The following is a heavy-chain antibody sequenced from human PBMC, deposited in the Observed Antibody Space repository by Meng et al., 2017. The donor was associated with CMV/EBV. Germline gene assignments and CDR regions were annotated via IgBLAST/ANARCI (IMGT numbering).Heavy chain of an antibody. CDR2: ISYGGSNK. CDR1: GFTFSSYA. D-gene: IGHD1-7*01. J-gene: IGHJ4*02. V-gene: IGHV3-30-3*01. CDR3: ARGWNWNSRNGGFDY. Sequence: GGSLRLSCAASGFTFSSYAMHWVRQAPGKGLEWVAVISYGGSNKYYADSVKGRFTISRDNSKNTLYLQMNSLRAEDTAVYYCARGWNWNSRNGGFDYWGQGTLVTVS.